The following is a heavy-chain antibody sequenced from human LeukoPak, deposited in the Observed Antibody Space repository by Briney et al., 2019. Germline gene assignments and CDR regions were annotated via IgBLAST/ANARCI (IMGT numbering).Heavy chain of an antibody. J-gene: IGHJ6*03. CDR2: INPNSGGT. CDR1: GYTFTSYY. CDR3: ARDGDIVATISSYYYYYMDG. Sequence: ASVKVSCKASGYTFTSYYMHWVRQAPGQGLEWMGWINPNSGGTNYAQKFQGRVTMTRDTSISTAYMELSRLRSDDTAVYYCARDGDIVATISSYYYYYMDGWGKGTTVTVSS. V-gene: IGHV1-2*02. D-gene: IGHD5-12*01.